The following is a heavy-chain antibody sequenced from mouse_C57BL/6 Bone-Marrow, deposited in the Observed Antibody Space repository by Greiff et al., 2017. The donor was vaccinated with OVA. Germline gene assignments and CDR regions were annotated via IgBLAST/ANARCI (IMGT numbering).Heavy chain of an antibody. Sequence: EVKLMESGGGLVKPGGSLKLSCAASGFTFSDYGMHWVRQAPEKGLEWVAYISSGSSTIYYADTVKGRFTISRDNAKNTLFRQMTSLRSEDTAMYYCARLTGGSGYFDVWGTGTTVTVSS. D-gene: IGHD1-1*01. V-gene: IGHV5-17*01. J-gene: IGHJ1*03. CDR2: ISSGSSTI. CDR3: ARLTGGSGYFDV. CDR1: GFTFSDYG.